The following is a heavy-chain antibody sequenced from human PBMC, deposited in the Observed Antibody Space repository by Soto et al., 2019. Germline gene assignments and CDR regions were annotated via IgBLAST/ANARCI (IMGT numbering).Heavy chain of an antibody. CDR1: GGSFSGYY. V-gene: IGHV4-34*01. CDR3: ARGLLGVATIPYFDY. CDR2: INHSGST. D-gene: IGHD5-12*01. Sequence: SETLSLTCAVYGGSFSGYYWSWIRQPPGKGLEWIGEINHSGSTNYNPSLKSRVTISVDTSKNQFSLKLSSVTAADTAVYYCARGLLGVATIPYFDYWGQGTLVTVSS. J-gene: IGHJ4*02.